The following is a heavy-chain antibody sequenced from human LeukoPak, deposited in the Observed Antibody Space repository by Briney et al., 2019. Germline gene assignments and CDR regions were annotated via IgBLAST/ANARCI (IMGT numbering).Heavy chain of an antibody. Sequence: ASVKVSCKASGYTFTSYGISWVRQAPGQGLEWMGWISAYNGNTNYAQKLQGRVTMTTDTSTSTAYMELSRLRSDDTAVYYCAREPHPDRLPLLAHWGQGTLVTVSS. CDR3: AREPHPDRLPLLAH. D-gene: IGHD2-2*01. CDR2: ISAYNGNT. V-gene: IGHV1-18*01. J-gene: IGHJ4*02. CDR1: GYTFTSYG.